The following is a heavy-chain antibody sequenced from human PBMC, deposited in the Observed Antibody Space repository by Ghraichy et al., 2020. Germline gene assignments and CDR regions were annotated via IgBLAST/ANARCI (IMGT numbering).Heavy chain of an antibody. Sequence: GGSLRLSCVASEFAFSSYSMNWVRQAPGKGLEWISYIGPTGTNMYYADAVKGRFTISRDNAKSSLYLQMDSLRDEDTALYYCARDFRYAFDMWGQGTTVTVSS. CDR1: EFAFSSYS. CDR3: ARDFRYAFDM. CDR2: IGPTGTNM. J-gene: IGHJ3*02. V-gene: IGHV3-48*02.